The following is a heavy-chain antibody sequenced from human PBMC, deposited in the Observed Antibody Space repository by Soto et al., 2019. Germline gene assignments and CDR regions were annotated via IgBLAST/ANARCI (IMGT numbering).Heavy chain of an antibody. V-gene: IGHV1-8*01. J-gene: IGHJ4*01. CDR3: ARVSRIAARRSYDY. CDR2: LNPHSGKA. CDR1: GYTFTIHD. D-gene: IGHD6-6*01. Sequence: XPVKLACKASGYTFTIHDIHLVRQDPGQGLEWMAGLNPHSGKAAYAQRFQGRLTMTGNASTSTAYMELSGLRSEDTAMYYCARVSRIAARRSYDYSGHGTLVTSPQ.